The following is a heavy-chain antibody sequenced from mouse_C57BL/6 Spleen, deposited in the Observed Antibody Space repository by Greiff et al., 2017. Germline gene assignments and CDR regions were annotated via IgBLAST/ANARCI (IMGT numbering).Heavy chain of an antibody. J-gene: IGHJ2*01. CDR1: GYAFSSSW. Sequence: VQLQQSGPELVKPGASVKISCKASGYAFSSSWMNWVKQRPGKGLEWIGRIYPGDGDTNYNGKFKGKATLTADKSSSAAYMQLSSLTSEDSAVYFCAVYYYGSSVDYWGQGTTLTVSS. CDR3: AVYYYGSSVDY. D-gene: IGHD1-1*01. CDR2: IYPGDGDT. V-gene: IGHV1-82*01.